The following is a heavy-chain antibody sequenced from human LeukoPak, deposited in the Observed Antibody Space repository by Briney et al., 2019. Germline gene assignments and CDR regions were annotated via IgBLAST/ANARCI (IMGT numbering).Heavy chain of an antibody. D-gene: IGHD5-12*01. V-gene: IGHV3-23*01. CDR3: ARWIYYFDS. Sequence: TGGSLRLSCAASGFTFSSYWMSWVRQAPGKGLEWVSAISAGADTTLYADSVKGRFTISRDNSRNTLYLQMNSLRAEDTAIYHCARWIYYFDSWGQGTLVTVSS. J-gene: IGHJ4*02. CDR1: GFTFSSYW. CDR2: ISAGADTT.